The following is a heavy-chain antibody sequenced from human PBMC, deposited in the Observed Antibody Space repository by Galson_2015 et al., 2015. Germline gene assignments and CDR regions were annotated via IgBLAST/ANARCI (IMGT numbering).Heavy chain of an antibody. D-gene: IGHD3-3*01. CDR1: GVSFNDYA. J-gene: IGHJ4*02. V-gene: IGHV3-9*01. CDR3: AKDKTLRFSYYLDS. CDR2: ISWKSGYI. Sequence: SLRLSCAGFGVSFNDYAMHWVRQLPGKGLEWVSGISWKSGYIAYADSVKGRFTISRDNAENSLYLQMNSLRPEDTALYYCAKDKTLRFSYYLDSWGQGALVSVSS.